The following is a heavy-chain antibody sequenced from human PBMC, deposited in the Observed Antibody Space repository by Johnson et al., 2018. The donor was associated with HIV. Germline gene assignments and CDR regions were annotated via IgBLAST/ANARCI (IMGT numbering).Heavy chain of an antibody. CDR2: IKSKTDGGST. J-gene: IGHJ3*02. Sequence: VQLVESGGGLVKPGGSLRLSCAASGFTFSNAWMSWVRQAPGKGLEWVGRIKSKTDGGSTDYAAPVKGRFTISRDNSKNTVYLQINSLKTEDTAVYYCTRDFSYCARSVHDYSDYLWGRDAFDIWGQGTMVIVSS. CDR1: GFTFSNAW. V-gene: IGHV3-15*01. CDR3: TRDFSYCARSVHDYSDYLWGRDAFDI. D-gene: IGHD4-11*01.